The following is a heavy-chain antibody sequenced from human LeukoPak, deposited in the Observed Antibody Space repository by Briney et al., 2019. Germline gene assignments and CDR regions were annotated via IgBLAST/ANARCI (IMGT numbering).Heavy chain of an antibody. D-gene: IGHD2-2*01. V-gene: IGHV3-48*01. CDR2: ISSSSSTI. CDR1: GFTFSSYS. J-gene: IGHJ4*02. Sequence: PGGSLRLSCAASGFTFSSYSMNWVRQAPGKGLEWVSYISSSSSTIYYADSVKGRFTISRDNAKNSLYLQMNSLRAEDTAVYYCAKYQKRYCSSTSCSFFDYWGQGTLVTVSS. CDR3: AKYQKRYCSSTSCSFFDY.